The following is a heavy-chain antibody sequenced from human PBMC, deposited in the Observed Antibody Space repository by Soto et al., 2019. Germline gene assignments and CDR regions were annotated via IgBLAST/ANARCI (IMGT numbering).Heavy chain of an antibody. D-gene: IGHD3-10*01. V-gene: IGHV4-30-4*01. Sequence: QVQLQESGPGLMKPSQTLSLTCTVSGGSISSGDYYWSWIRQPPGKGLEWIGYIYYSGSTYYNPSLKSRVIISVDKSKNQFSLKLSSVTAADTAVYYCARVGTMVRSNWFDPWGQGTLVTVSS. CDR1: GGSISSGDYY. J-gene: IGHJ5*02. CDR3: ARVGTMVRSNWFDP. CDR2: IYYSGST.